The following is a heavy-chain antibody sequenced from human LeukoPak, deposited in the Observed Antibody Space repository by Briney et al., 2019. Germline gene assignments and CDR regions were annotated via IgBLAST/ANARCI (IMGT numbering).Heavy chain of an antibody. V-gene: IGHV3-23*01. CDR2: ISGTGGST. D-gene: IGHD6-19*01. J-gene: IGHJ4*02. CDR1: GFTFNNYA. Sequence: GGSLRLSCPASGFTFNNYAMIWVRQAPGKGLEWVSGISGTGGSTFYADSVKGRFRIFRDNSKNTLYLQMNGLRVDDTAVYYCAKGVQWAVPGSCLDSWGLGTLVTVSS. CDR3: AKGVQWAVPGSCLDS.